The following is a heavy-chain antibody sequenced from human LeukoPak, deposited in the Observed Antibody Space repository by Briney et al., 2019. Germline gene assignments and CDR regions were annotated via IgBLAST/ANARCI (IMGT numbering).Heavy chain of an antibody. Sequence: PGGSLRLSCAASGLTFSSYAMSWVRQAPGKGLEWVSAISGSGGSTYYADSVKGRFAISRDNPKNTLYLQMNSLRAEDTAVYYCAKDEELGYSYGAIDYWGQGTLVTVSS. D-gene: IGHD5-18*01. J-gene: IGHJ4*02. V-gene: IGHV3-23*01. CDR3: AKDEELGYSYGAIDY. CDR2: ISGSGGST. CDR1: GLTFSSYA.